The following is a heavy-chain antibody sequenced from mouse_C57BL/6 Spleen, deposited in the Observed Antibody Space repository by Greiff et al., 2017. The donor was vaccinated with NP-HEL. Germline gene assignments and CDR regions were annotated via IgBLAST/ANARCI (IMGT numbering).Heavy chain of an antibody. CDR2: IWRGGST. D-gene: IGHD4-1*01. V-gene: IGHV2-5*01. CDR3: AKNYGLGRDAMDY. J-gene: IGHJ4*01. Sequence: QVQLKESGPGLVQPSQSLSITCTVSGFSFTSYGVHWVRQSPGKGLEWLGVIWRGGSTDYNAAFMSRLSITKDNSKSQVFFKMNSLQADDTAIYYCAKNYGLGRDAMDYGGQGTSVTVSS. CDR1: GFSFTSYG.